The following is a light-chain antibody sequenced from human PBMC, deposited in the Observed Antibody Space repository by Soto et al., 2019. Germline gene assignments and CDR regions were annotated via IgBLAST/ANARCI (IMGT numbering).Light chain of an antibody. CDR3: HQYAASPLT. Sequence: EIVLTQSPGTLSLSPGESTTLSFRASQRVGRNFLAWYQQKPGRAPRLLIHGASYRATGVPDRFSGSGSETDFTLTISRLDPEDFAVYYCHQYAASPLTFGGGTKVEIK. CDR1: QRVGRNF. CDR2: GAS. J-gene: IGKJ4*01. V-gene: IGKV3-20*01.